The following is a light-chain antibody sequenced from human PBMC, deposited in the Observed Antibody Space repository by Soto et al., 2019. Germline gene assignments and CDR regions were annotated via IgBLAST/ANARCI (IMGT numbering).Light chain of an antibody. J-gene: IGLJ2*01. CDR2: EVS. CDR3: SSYRSSNTLL. Sequence: QSALTQPASVSGSPGQSITISCTGTSSDVGDYDYVSWYQQYAGKAPKLMIYEVSNRPSGVSNRFSGSKSGNTAPLTISGLQAEYEADYYCSSYRSSNTLLFGGGTKLTVL. V-gene: IGLV2-14*01. CDR1: SSDVGDYDY.